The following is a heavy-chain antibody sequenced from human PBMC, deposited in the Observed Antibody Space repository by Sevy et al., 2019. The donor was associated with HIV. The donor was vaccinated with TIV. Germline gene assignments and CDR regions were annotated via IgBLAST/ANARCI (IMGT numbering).Heavy chain of an antibody. D-gene: IGHD1-26*01. CDR3: AGENAWGRGYS. J-gene: IGHJ4*02. Sequence: SETLSLTCTVSGGSITSLYWNWIRQPPGKGLEWIATIFYNGHINYNPSLKSRFTLSLDTSKNKFSLRLSSVTAADTAMYYCAGENAWGRGYSWGQGTLVTVSS. CDR1: GGSITSLY. V-gene: IGHV4-59*08. CDR2: IFYNGHI.